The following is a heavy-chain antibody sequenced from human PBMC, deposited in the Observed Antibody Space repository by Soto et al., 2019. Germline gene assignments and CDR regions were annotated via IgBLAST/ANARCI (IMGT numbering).Heavy chain of an antibody. V-gene: IGHV1-8*01. D-gene: IGHD1-26*01. CDR3: ARDSWSYGLFDY. Sequence: ASVKGSCKASGYTFTSDDSNWVRQATGQGLEWMGWMNPNSGNTGYAQKFQGRVTMTRNTSISTAYMELSSLRSEDTAVYYCARDSWSYGLFDYWGQGTLVTVSS. CDR1: GYTFTSDD. J-gene: IGHJ4*02. CDR2: MNPNSGNT.